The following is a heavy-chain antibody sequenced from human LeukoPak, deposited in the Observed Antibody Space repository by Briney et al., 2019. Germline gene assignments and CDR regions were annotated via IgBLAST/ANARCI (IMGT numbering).Heavy chain of an antibody. CDR1: DYSISSDYF. Sequence: SETLSLTCAVSDYSISSDYFWGWIRQPPGKGLEWIGNIYHSGSTYYKPSLKSRVTISVDTSKNQFSLNLSSVTAADTAVYYCARDYRGIRRAGHGFDIWGQGTMVTVSS. CDR3: ARDYRGIRRAGHGFDI. V-gene: IGHV4-38-2*02. J-gene: IGHJ3*02. CDR2: IYHSGST. D-gene: IGHD3-10*01.